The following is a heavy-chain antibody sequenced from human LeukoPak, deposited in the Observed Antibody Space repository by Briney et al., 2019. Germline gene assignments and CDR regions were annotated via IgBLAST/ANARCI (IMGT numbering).Heavy chain of an antibody. D-gene: IGHD5-18*01. J-gene: IGHJ4*02. CDR3: GRAPDTAMVPSWIDY. CDR2: IYYSGST. Sequence: PSQTLSLTCTVSGGSISSGDYYWSWIRQPPGKGLEWIGYIYYSGSTYYNPSLKSRVTISVDTSKNQFSLKLSSVTAADTAVYYCGRAPDTAMVPSWIDYWGQGTLVTVSS. CDR1: GGSISSGDYY. V-gene: IGHV4-30-4*01.